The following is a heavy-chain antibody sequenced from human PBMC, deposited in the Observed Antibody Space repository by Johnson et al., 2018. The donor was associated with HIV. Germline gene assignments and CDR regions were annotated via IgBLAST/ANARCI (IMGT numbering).Heavy chain of an antibody. Sequence: VQLVESVGGFVQPGGSLKLSCAASGFTFSGSAMHWVRQASGKGLEWVGRIRSKANSYATAYAASVKGRFTISRDNSKNTLYLQMNSLRAEDTAVYYCARARTVVIAWPDAFDICGQGTMVTVSS. D-gene: IGHD2-21*01. J-gene: IGHJ3*02. CDR1: GFTFSGSA. V-gene: IGHV3-73*02. CDR2: IRSKANSYAT. CDR3: ARARTVVIAWPDAFDI.